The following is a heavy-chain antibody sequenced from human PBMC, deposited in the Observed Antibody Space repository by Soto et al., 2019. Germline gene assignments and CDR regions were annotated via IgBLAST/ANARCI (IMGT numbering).Heavy chain of an antibody. CDR2: IYYSGST. D-gene: IGHD4-17*01. J-gene: IGHJ4*02. Sequence: SETLSLTCTVSGGSISSSSYYWGWIRQPPGKGLEWIGSIYYSGSTYYNPSLKSRVTISVDTSKNQFSLKLSSVTAADTAVYYCARTYGDNANSGYWGEVTQVTIS. CDR1: GGSISSSSYY. CDR3: ARTYGDNANSGY. V-gene: IGHV4-39*01.